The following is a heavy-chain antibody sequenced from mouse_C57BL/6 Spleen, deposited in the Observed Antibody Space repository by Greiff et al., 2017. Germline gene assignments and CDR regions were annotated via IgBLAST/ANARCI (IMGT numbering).Heavy chain of an antibody. CDR1: GYTFTSYW. V-gene: IGHV1-72*01. J-gene: IGHJ1*03. CDR2: IDPNSGGT. CDR3: AIGGYYDYDGWYFDV. D-gene: IGHD2-4*01. Sequence: QVQLKQPGAELVKPGASVKLSCKASGYTFTSYWMHWVKQRPGRGLEWIGRIDPNSGGTKYNEKFKSKATLTVDKLSSTAYMPLSSMTSEDSAVYNWAIGGYYDYDGWYFDVWGTGTTGTVSS.